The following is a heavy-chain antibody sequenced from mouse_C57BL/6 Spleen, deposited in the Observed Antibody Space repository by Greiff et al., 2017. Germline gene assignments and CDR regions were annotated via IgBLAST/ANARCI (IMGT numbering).Heavy chain of an antibody. J-gene: IGHJ2*01. CDR1: GYAFSSYW. CDR2: IYPGDGDT. CDR3: ARTGTYLFDY. D-gene: IGHD4-1*01. V-gene: IGHV1-80*01. Sequence: VKLQESGAELVKPGASVKISCKASGYAFSSYWMNWVKQRPGKGLEWIGQIYPGDGDTNYNGKFKGKATLTADKSSSTAYMQLSSLTSEDSAVYFCARTGTYLFDYWGQGTTLTVSS.